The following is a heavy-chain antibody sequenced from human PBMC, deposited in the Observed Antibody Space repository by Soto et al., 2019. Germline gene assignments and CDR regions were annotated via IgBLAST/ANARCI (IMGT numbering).Heavy chain of an antibody. CDR1: GYTFTSYY. D-gene: IGHD6-19*01. CDR3: ARDVSGWYGTPFGY. J-gene: IGHJ4*02. V-gene: IGHV1-46*03. Sequence: QVQLVQSGAEGKKPGASVKVSCKASGYTFTSYYMHWVRQAPGQGLEWMGISNPRGGSTSNAQKFQARVTMTRDTTTSTVYMELSSLRSEDTAVYYCARDVSGWYGTPFGYWGQGTLVTVSS. CDR2: SNPRGGST.